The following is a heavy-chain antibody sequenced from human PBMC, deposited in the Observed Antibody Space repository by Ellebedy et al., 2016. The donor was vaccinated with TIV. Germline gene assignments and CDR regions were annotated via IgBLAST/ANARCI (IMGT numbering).Heavy chain of an antibody. CDR2: IWYDGSNK. CDR3: ARVQQQRYFDLRGAFDI. Sequence: PGGSLRLSCAVSGFTLRNYGMQWVRQAPGKGLEWVSVIWYDGSNKYYTDSVKGRFTISRDNSKNTVYLQMNSLRAEDTAVYYCARVQQQRYFDLRGAFDIWGQGTMVIVSA. CDR1: GFTLRNYG. V-gene: IGHV3-33*01. D-gene: IGHD3-9*01. J-gene: IGHJ3*02.